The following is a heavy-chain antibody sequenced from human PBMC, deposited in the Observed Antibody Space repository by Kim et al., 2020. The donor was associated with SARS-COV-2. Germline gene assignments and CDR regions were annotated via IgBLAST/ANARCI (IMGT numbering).Heavy chain of an antibody. CDR3: ARDLLSDREFLLDY. CDR2: INGGNGDT. CDR1: GYTFTLYA. Sequence: ASVKVSCKASGYTFTLYAMQWVRQAPGQRPEWMGYINGGNGDTKYSQNFQGRVTFTRDTSATTFYMELSSLRSEDTAVYYWARDLLSDREFLLDYWGQG. J-gene: IGHJ4*02. V-gene: IGHV1-3*01. D-gene: IGHD3-10*01.